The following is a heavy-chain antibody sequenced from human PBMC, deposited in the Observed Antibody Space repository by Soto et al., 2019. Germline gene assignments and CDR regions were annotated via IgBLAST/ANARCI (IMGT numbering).Heavy chain of an antibody. Sequence: SQTLSLTCAISGDSVSSNSAAWNWIRQSPSRGLEWLGRTYYRSKWYNDYAVSVKSRITINPDTSKNQFSLQLNSVTPEDTAVYYCARADSHSYGSLVAFAIWGQGTMVTVSS. J-gene: IGHJ3*02. CDR1: GDSVSSNSAA. D-gene: IGHD5-18*01. CDR3: ARADSHSYGSLVAFAI. CDR2: TYYRSKWYN. V-gene: IGHV6-1*01.